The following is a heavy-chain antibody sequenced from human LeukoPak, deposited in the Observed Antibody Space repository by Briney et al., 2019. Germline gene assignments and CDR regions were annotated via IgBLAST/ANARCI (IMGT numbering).Heavy chain of an antibody. D-gene: IGHD1-26*01. V-gene: IGHV3-48*04. CDR1: GFTFSTYS. Sequence: GGSLRLSCAVSGFTFSTYSMNWVRQAPGKGLEGVSYISNSGSTMYYADSVKGRFTISRDNAKNSLYLQMNSLRAEDAAVYYCARLRTYSASPYYFDFWGQGTLVTASS. CDR2: ISNSGSTM. CDR3: ARLRTYSASPYYFDF. J-gene: IGHJ4*02.